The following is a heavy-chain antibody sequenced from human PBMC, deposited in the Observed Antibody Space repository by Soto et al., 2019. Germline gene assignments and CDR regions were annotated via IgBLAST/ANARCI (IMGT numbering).Heavy chain of an antibody. V-gene: IGHV7-4-1*01. J-gene: IGHJ6*02. D-gene: IGHD3-3*01. Sequence: ASVKVSCKASGYTFTSYAMNWVRQAPGQGXEWMGWINTNTGNPTYAQGFTGRFVFSLDTSVSTAYLQICSLKAEDTAVYYCARGTLYYDFWSGYYGTYYYGMDVWGQGTTVTVSS. CDR3: ARGTLYYDFWSGYYGTYYYGMDV. CDR2: INTNTGNP. CDR1: GYTFTSYA.